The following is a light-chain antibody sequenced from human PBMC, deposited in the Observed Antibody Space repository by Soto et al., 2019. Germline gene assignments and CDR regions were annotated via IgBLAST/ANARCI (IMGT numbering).Light chain of an antibody. Sequence: EIVITQSPSTLSVSPGERTTLSCRASQRVSSNLAWYQQKPGQAPRLLIYGASTRATGIPARFSGSGSGTEFNLTIRSLQSEDFAVYYCPQYNNWPITFGQGTRLEIK. CDR2: GAS. J-gene: IGKJ5*01. V-gene: IGKV3-15*01. CDR1: QRVSSN. CDR3: PQYNNWPIT.